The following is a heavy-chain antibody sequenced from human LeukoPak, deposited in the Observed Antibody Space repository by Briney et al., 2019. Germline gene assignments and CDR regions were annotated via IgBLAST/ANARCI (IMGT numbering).Heavy chain of an antibody. Sequence: ASVKVSCKASGYTFTSYDINWVRQAPGQGLEWMGWMNPNSGNTGYAQKFQGRVTMTRNTSISTAYMELSSLRSEDTAVYYCARTSRRYCSSTSCYNYDYWGQGTPVTVSS. J-gene: IGHJ4*02. CDR2: MNPNSGNT. D-gene: IGHD2-2*02. CDR1: GYTFTSYD. CDR3: ARTSRRYCSSTSCYNYDY. V-gene: IGHV1-8*01.